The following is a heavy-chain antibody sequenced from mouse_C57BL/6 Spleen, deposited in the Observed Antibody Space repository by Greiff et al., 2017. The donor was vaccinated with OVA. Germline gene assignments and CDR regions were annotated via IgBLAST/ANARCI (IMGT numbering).Heavy chain of an antibody. Sequence: EVQLVESGGGLVKPGGSLKLSCAASGFTFSSYAMSWVRQTPEKRLEWVATISDGGSYTYYPDNVKGRFTISRDNAKNNLYLQMSHLKSEDTAMYYCARGGDDGYPYAMDYWGQGTSVTVSS. V-gene: IGHV5-4*01. CDR1: GFTFSSYA. CDR2: ISDGGSYT. J-gene: IGHJ4*01. CDR3: ARGGDDGYPYAMDY. D-gene: IGHD2-3*01.